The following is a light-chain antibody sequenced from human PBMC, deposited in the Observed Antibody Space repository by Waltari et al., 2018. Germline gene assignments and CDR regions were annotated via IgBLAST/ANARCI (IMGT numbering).Light chain of an antibody. V-gene: IGKV3D-15*01. CDR1: QSVSST. CDR3: QQYGSSLPYT. CDR2: GAS. J-gene: IGKJ2*01. Sequence: EIVMTQSPATLSVSPGERATLSCRASQSVSSTLAWYQQKPGQPPRLLIYGASTRATATPARFSGSGSGTEFTLAISSLQSEDFAVYYCQQYGSSLPYTFGQGTKLEIK.